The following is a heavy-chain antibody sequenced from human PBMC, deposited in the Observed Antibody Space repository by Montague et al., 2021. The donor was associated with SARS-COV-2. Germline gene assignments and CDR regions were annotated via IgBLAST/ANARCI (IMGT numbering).Heavy chain of an antibody. CDR1: GGSISSSSYY. J-gene: IGHJ3*02. V-gene: IGHV4-39*01. Sequence: SETLSLTCTGSGGSISSSSYYWGWIRQPPGKGLEWIGSIYYSGSTYYNPSLKSRVTISVDTSKNQFSLKLSSVTAADTAVYYCAGSPPGIAAAGTVAAFDMWGQGTMVTVSS. D-gene: IGHD6-13*01. CDR2: IYYSGST. CDR3: AGSPPGIAAAGTVAAFDM.